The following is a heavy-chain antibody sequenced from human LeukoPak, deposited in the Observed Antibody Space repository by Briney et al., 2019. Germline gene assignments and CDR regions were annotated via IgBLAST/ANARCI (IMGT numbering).Heavy chain of an antibody. V-gene: IGHV3-33*06. CDR1: HFTFSHFG. CDR2: IWNDGSSQ. D-gene: IGHD4-11*01. CDR3: AKDAQRGFDYSNSLEK. J-gene: IGHJ4*02. Sequence: GESLRLSCVASHFTFSHFGMHWVRQAPGKGLEGVAVIWNDGSSQYYADSVKGRFTISRDNSQNTVYLQMNSLRVEDTAVYYCAKDAQRGFDYSNSLEKRGQGTLVIVSS.